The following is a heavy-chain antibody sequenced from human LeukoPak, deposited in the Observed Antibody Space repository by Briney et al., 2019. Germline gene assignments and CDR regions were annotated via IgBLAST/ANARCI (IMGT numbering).Heavy chain of an antibody. CDR1: GGSFSGYY. CDR2: INHSGST. J-gene: IGHJ5*02. V-gene: IGHV4-34*01. D-gene: IGHD6-13*01. Sequence: SETLSLTCAVYGGSFSGYYWSWIRQPPGKGLEWIGEINHSGSTNYNPSLKSRVTISVDTSKNQFSLKLSSVTAADTAVYYCARVTGERNRRIAAAGTGRRFDPWGQGTLVTVSS. CDR3: ARVTGERNRRIAAAGTGRRFDP.